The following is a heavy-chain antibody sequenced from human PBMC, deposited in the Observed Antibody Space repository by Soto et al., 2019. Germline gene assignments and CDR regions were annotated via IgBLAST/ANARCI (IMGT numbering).Heavy chain of an antibody. V-gene: IGHV4-59*01. CDR2: IYYSGST. J-gene: IGHJ4*02. CDR3: ASIPYCSGGSCYSPFDY. D-gene: IGHD2-15*01. CDR1: GGSISSYY. Sequence: SETLSLTCTVSGGSISSYYWSWIRQPPGKRLEWIGYIYYSGSTNYNPSLKSRVSISVDTSKNQFSLRLSSVTAADTAVYYCASIPYCSGGSCYSPFDYWGQGTLVTVSS.